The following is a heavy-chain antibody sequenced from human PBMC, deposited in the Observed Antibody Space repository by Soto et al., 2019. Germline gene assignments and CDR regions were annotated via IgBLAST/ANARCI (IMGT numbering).Heavy chain of an antibody. Sequence: GASVKVSCKASGGTFSSYAISWVRQAPGQGLEWMGGIIPIFGTANYAQKFQGRVTITADESTSTAYMELSSLRSEDTAVYYCAIAKEFNVDSSDWLDYSAQRTLVTVSA. J-gene: IGHJ4*02. CDR1: GGTFSSYA. CDR2: IIPIFGTA. V-gene: IGHV1-69*13. D-gene: IGHD6-19*01. CDR3: AIAKEFNVDSSDWLDY.